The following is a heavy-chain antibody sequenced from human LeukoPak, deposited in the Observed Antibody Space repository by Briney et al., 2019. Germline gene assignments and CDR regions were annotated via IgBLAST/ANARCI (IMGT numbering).Heavy chain of an antibody. CDR1: GFTFSSYS. V-gene: IGHV3-48*01. CDR2: ISSSSSTI. J-gene: IGHJ4*02. CDR3: AKPKIAVAGTVPFDY. D-gene: IGHD6-19*01. Sequence: GGSLRLSCAASGFTFSSYSMNWVRQAPGKGLEWVSYISSSSSTIYYADSVKGRFTISRDNAKNSLYLQMNSLRAEDTAVYYCAKPKIAVAGTVPFDYWGQGTLVTVSS.